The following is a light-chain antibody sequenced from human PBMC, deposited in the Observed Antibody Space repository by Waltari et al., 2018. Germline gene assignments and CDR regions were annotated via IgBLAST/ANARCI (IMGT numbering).Light chain of an antibody. CDR1: QSISSY. CDR2: GSS. CDR3: QQSYSTPFT. J-gene: IGKJ3*01. Sequence: DIQMTQSPSSLSASVGDRATITCRASQSISSYLNWYQQKPGKAPKLLNYGSSGLQSGVPSRFSGSGSGTDFTLTISNLQPEDFATYYCQQSYSTPFTFGPGTKVDIK. V-gene: IGKV1-39*01.